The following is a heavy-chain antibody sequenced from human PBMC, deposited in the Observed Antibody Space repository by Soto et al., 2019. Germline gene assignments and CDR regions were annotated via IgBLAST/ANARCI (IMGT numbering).Heavy chain of an antibody. D-gene: IGHD4-4*01. CDR3: AKLLRPGLQFFDF. J-gene: IGHJ4*02. Sequence: EVQLLESGGGLVQPGGSLRLSCAASGFTFSDYAMSWVLQAPGKGLDWVSAISSSGDHTFYADSVKGRFTISRDNSKNTLHLQVTSLRAEDTAVYYCAKLLRPGLQFFDFWGQGTLVTVSS. CDR2: ISSSGDHT. CDR1: GFTFSDYA. V-gene: IGHV3-23*01.